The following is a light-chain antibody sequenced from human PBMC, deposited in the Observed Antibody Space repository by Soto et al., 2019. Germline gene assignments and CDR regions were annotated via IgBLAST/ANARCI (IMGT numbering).Light chain of an antibody. CDR3: QHYGTTPWT. CDR2: GAS. Sequence: ETVLTQSPGTLSLSPGERVTLSCRASQSVCSRCLAWYQQKPGQSPRLLIYGASSRATGIPDRFSGSGSGTDVTLTISRLEPEDFAVYYCQHYGTTPWTVGQGTEVGIK. J-gene: IGKJ1*01. V-gene: IGKV3-20*01. CDR1: QSVCSRC.